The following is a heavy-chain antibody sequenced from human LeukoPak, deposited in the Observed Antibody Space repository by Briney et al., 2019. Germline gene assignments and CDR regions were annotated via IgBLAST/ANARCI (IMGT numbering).Heavy chain of an antibody. D-gene: IGHD1-26*01. Sequence: ASVKVSCKASGGTFSSYAISWVRQAPGQGLVWMGRIIPILGIANYAQKFQGRVTITADKSTSTAYMELSSLRSEDTAVYYCARDLTTTTAVTSKHWGQGTLVTVSS. CDR3: ARDLTTTTAVTSKH. CDR1: GGTFSSYA. CDR2: IIPILGIA. V-gene: IGHV1-69*04. J-gene: IGHJ1*01.